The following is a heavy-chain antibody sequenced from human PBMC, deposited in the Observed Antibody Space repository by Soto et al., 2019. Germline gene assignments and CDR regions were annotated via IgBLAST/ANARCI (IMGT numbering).Heavy chain of an antibody. J-gene: IGHJ4*02. CDR3: ARVLGGRTLSRFYFDT. CDR2: ISYSGKT. V-gene: IGHV4-61*01. Sequence: QVQLSESGPGLVKPSATLSLSCTVSGGSVNSGSHYWAWIRQPPGKGLEWIGHISYSGKTDYSPSLRSRVTMSRDTSKSQFSLRLTSVTAADTAVYYCARVLGGRTLSRFYFDTWGQGTLVTVSS. CDR1: GGSVNSGSHY. D-gene: IGHD1-26*01.